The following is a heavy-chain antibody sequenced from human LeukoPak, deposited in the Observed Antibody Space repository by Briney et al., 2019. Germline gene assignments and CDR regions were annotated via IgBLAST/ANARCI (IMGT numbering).Heavy chain of an antibody. V-gene: IGHV4-59*01. CDR2: IYYSGST. CDR1: GGSISSYY. CDR3: ARTTEAHSWRTRYYDYYMDV. D-gene: IGHD6-13*01. J-gene: IGHJ6*03. Sequence: SETLSLTCTVSGGSISSYYWSWIRQPPGKGLEWIGYIYYSGSTNYNPSLKSRVTISVDTSKNQFSLKLSPVTAADTAVYYCARTTEAHSWRTRYYDYYMDVWGKGTTVTVSS.